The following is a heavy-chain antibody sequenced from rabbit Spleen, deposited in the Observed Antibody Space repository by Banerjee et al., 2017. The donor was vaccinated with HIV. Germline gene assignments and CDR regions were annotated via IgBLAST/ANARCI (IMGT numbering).Heavy chain of an antibody. CDR3: ARSSASMTMVITGYYLKL. V-gene: IGHV1S45*01. CDR1: GFSFSSNW. CDR2: IDTNDGDT. J-gene: IGHJ4*01. D-gene: IGHD2-1*01. Sequence: LEESGGGLVKPGGTLTLTCTVSGFSFSSNWICWVRQAPGKGLEWIACIDTNDGDTDYANWPKGRFTISKTSSTTVTLQMTSLTAADTATYFCARSSASMTMVITGYYLKLWGPGTLVT.